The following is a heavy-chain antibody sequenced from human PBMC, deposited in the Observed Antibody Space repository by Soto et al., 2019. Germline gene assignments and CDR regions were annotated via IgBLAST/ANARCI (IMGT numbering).Heavy chain of an antibody. V-gene: IGHV4-31*03. CDR1: GASISSGGYY. CDR3: ARVLRDVLSDRYYWYFDL. J-gene: IGHJ2*01. D-gene: IGHD3-16*02. CDR2: IYYIGTS. Sequence: QVQLQESGPGLVKPSQTLSLTCTVSGASISSGGYYWGWIRQHPGKGLEWIGFIYYIGTSYYNPSLESRITLSVDTSKNHFSLNLTSVTVADTAVYYCARVLRDVLSDRYYWYFDLWGRGTLVTVSS.